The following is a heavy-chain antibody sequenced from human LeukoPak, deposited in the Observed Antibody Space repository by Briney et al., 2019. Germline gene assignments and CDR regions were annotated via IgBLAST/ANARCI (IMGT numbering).Heavy chain of an antibody. V-gene: IGHV1-18*01. D-gene: IGHD2-2*01. CDR1: GYSFTNFG. CDR2: ISGYNGDT. CDR3: VRAPADQLTPFGMNI. Sequence: GASVKVSCKASGYSFTNFGVTWVQQAPGQGLEWMGWISGYNGDTNYAQRFQGRVTMTTDSSTSTGFMELKNLRSDDTATFYCVRAPADQLTPFGMNIWGQGTTVIVSS. J-gene: IGHJ6*02.